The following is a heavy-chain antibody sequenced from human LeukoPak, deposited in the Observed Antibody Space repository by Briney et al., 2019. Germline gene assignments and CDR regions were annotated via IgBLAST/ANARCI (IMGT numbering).Heavy chain of an antibody. CDR2: VYSDDIR. J-gene: IGHJ4*02. D-gene: IGHD4-11*01. Sequence: QPGGSVRLSCAASGVAVSSSYMSWVRQAPGKGLEWVSIVYSDDIRYYVDSVKGRFSISRDTSRNTLYLQMNSLRAEDTAVYYCTRDSTTFRFGYWGQGTLVTVSS. CDR1: GVAVSSSY. V-gene: IGHV3-53*01. CDR3: TRDSTTFRFGY.